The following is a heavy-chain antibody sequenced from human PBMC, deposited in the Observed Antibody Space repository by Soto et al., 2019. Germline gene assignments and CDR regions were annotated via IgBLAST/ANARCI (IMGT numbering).Heavy chain of an antibody. V-gene: IGHV4-59*01. Sequence: QVQLQESGPGLVKPSETLSLTCTVSGGSISSYYWSWIRQPPGKGLEWIGYIYYSGSTNYNPSLKSRVTISVDTSKNQFSLKLSSVTAADTAVYFCATSGVSGDVYDGGQGTLVTVSS. J-gene: IGHJ4*02. CDR1: GGSISSYY. CDR3: ATSGVSGDVYD. CDR2: IYYSGST. D-gene: IGHD7-27*01.